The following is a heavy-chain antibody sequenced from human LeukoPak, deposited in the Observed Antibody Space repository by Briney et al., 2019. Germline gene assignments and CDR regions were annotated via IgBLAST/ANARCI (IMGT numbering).Heavy chain of an antibody. CDR1: GGSISSYY. CDR2: IYYSGST. V-gene: IGHV4-59*01. D-gene: IGHD2-2*01. J-gene: IGHJ4*02. Sequence: SETLSLTCTVSGGSISSYYWSWIRQPPGKGLEWIGYIYYSGSTNYNPSLKSRVTISVDTSKNQFSLKLSSVTAADTAVYYCARGDIPAAYSPFDYWGQGTLVTVSS. CDR3: ARGDIPAAYSPFDY.